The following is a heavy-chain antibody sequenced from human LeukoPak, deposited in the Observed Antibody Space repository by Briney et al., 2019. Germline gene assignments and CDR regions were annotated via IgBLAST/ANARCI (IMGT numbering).Heavy chain of an antibody. V-gene: IGHV4-59*08. D-gene: IGHD6-19*01. Sequence: PSETLSLTCIVSGGSIRSYYWSWIRQSPGKGLEWIGYVNHSGSTNYNPSLKSRVTISVDTSENQFSLRLSSVTAADTAMYYCARSIPTFGTAVAGYHFFDYWGQGTLVTVSS. CDR1: GGSIRSYY. J-gene: IGHJ4*02. CDR2: VNHSGST. CDR3: ARSIPTFGTAVAGYHFFDY.